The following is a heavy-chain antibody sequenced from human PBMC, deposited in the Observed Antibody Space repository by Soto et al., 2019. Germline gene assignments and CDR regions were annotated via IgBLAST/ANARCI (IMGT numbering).Heavy chain of an antibody. J-gene: IGHJ4*02. CDR1: GFIFNHAW. V-gene: IGHV3-15*07. CDR3: ARCGYNYGQTMGYYFDY. CDR2: IKSKTDGGTT. Sequence: GGSLRLSCAASGFIFNHAWMNWVRQAPGKGLEWVGRIKSKTDGGTTDYAAPVKGRFTISRDDSKNTLYLQMNSLKTEDTAVYYCARCGYNYGQTMGYYFDYWGQGTLVTVSS. D-gene: IGHD5-18*01.